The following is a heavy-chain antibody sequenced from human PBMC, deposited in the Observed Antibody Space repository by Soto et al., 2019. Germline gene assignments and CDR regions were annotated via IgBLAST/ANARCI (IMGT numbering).Heavy chain of an antibody. V-gene: IGHV1-24*01. D-gene: IGHD3-22*01. Sequence: ASVKVSCKVSGYTLTELSMHWVRQAPGKGLEWMGGFDPEDGETIYAQKFQGRVTMTEDTSTDTAYMELSSLRSEDTAVYYCATARKKYYYDSSGYCDYWGQGTLVTVSS. CDR2: FDPEDGET. J-gene: IGHJ4*02. CDR1: GYTLTELS. CDR3: ATARKKYYYDSSGYCDY.